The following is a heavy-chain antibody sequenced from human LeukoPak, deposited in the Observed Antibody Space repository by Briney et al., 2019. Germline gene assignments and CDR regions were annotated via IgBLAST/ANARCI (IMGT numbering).Heavy chain of an antibody. CDR1: GFTFGSYW. V-gene: IGHV3-7*03. D-gene: IGHD6-19*01. CDR3: ARDEDSSGWYLFDY. J-gene: IGHJ4*02. CDR2: IKQDGSEK. Sequence: PGGSLRLSCAASGFTFGSYWMSWVRQAPGKGLEWVANIKQDGSEKYYVDSVKGRFTISRDNAKNSLYLQMNSLRAEDTAVYYCARDEDSSGWYLFDYWGQGTLVTVSS.